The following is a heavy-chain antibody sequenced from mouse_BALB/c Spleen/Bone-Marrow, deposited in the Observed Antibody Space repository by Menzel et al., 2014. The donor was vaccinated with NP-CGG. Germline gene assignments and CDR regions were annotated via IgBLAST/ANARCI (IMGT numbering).Heavy chain of an antibody. Sequence: QVHVKQSGVELVKPRASVKLSCKASGNTFTSYDINCVRQRSEQGLEWIGWIFPGDSTTKYNEKFKGKATLSTDKSSSTVHMQLSRLTSEDSAVYFCVRSRLRDWYFDVWGAGTTVTISS. CDR2: IFPGDSTT. D-gene: IGHD1-2*01. J-gene: IGHJ1*01. CDR3: VRSRLRDWYFDV. CDR1: GNTFTSYD. V-gene: IGHV1S56*01.